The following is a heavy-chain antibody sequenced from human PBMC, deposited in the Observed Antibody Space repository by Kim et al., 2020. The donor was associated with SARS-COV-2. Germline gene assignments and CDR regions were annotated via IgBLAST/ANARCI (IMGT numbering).Heavy chain of an antibody. CDR1: GFTFSSFA. D-gene: IGHD5-18*01. V-gene: IGHV3-23*01. J-gene: IGHJ5*02. CDR2: ISCSGGTT. Sequence: GGSLRLSCAASGFTFSSFAMNWVRQAPGKGLEWVAVISCSGGTTFYADSVKGRFTMFRDNSKNTLYLQMNSLRAEDTAVYYCVKDRTQLLSWGQGTLVTVSS. CDR3: VKDRTQLLS.